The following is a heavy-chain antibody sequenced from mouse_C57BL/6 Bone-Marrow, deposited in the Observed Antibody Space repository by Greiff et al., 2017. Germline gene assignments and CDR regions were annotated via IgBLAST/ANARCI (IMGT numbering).Heavy chain of an antibody. CDR3: AREDYYGSSYYY. CDR2: LNPNNGGT. Sequence: EVQLQQSGPELVKPGASVKISCKASGYTFTDYYMNWVKQSHGKSLEWIGDLNPNNGGTSYNQKFKGKATLTVDKSSSTAYMELRSLTSEDSAVYYCAREDYYGSSYYYWGQGTTLTVSS. V-gene: IGHV1-26*01. D-gene: IGHD1-1*01. J-gene: IGHJ2*01. CDR1: GYTFTDYY.